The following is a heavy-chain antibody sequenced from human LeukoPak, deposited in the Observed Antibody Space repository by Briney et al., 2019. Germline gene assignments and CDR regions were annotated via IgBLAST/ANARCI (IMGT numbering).Heavy chain of an antibody. CDR1: GYTFTGYY. Sequence: EASVKVSCKASGYTFTGYYMHWVRQAPGQGLEWMGWISAYNGDTNYAQKLQGRVTMTTDTSTSTAYMELRSLGSDDTAVYYCAREPYGSGSDFDYWGQGTLVTVSS. D-gene: IGHD3-10*01. V-gene: IGHV1-18*04. CDR2: ISAYNGDT. J-gene: IGHJ4*02. CDR3: AREPYGSGSDFDY.